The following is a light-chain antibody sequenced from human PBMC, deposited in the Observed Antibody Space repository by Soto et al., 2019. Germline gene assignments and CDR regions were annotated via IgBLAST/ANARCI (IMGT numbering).Light chain of an antibody. J-gene: IGKJ1*01. CDR3: QQYGSLSWT. V-gene: IGKV3-20*01. Sequence: DIVLTQSPGTLSLSPGERATLSCRASQSVSSNYLAWYQQKPGQAPRLLIYDASTRATGVPDRFSGSGSGTDFTLTISRLEPEDFAVYHCQQYGSLSWTFGQGTKVEIK. CDR1: QSVSSNY. CDR2: DAS.